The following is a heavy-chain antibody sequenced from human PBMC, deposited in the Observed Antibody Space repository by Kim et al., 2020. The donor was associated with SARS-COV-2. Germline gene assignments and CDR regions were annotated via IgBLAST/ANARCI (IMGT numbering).Heavy chain of an antibody. CDR1: GFTFSSYA. Sequence: GGSLRLSCAASGFTFSSYAMSWVRQAPGKGLEWVSAISGSGGSTYYADSVKGRFTISRDNSKNTLYLQMNSLRAEDTTVYYCAKDHGRSGPILPYYWGQGTLVTVSS. J-gene: IGHJ4*02. V-gene: IGHV3-23*01. D-gene: IGHD2-15*01. CDR2: ISGSGGST. CDR3: AKDHGRSGPILPYY.